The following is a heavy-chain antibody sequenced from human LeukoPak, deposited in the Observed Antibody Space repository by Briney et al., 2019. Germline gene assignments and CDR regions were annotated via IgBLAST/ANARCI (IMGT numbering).Heavy chain of an antibody. CDR3: ARTNLDCKSGVCYDY. CDR2: ISAYNGKT. Sequence: ASVKVSCKASDYTFTNYGISWVRQAPGQGLEWMGWISAYNGKTYYAQKFQGRVTVTTDTSTSTAYMDLRSLRSDDTAVYYCARTNLDCKSGVCYDYWGQGTPVSVSS. D-gene: IGHD2-8*01. V-gene: IGHV1-18*01. J-gene: IGHJ4*02. CDR1: DYTFTNYG.